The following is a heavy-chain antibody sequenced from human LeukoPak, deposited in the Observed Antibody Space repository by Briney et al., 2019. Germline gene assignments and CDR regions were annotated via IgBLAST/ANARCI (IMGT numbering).Heavy chain of an antibody. CDR2: ISSSSSYI. V-gene: IGHV3-21*01. CDR3: AREGSSEAFDY. Sequence: GGSLRLSCAASGFTFSSYSMNWVRQAPGKGLEWVSSISSSSSYIYYADSVKGRFTISRDNAKNSLYLQMNSLRAEDTAVYYCAREGSSEAFDYWGQGTLATVSS. J-gene: IGHJ4*02. CDR1: GFTFSSYS. D-gene: IGHD6-19*01.